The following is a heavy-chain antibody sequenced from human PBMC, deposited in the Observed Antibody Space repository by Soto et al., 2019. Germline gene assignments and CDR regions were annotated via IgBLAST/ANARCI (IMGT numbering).Heavy chain of an antibody. J-gene: IGHJ6*02. Sequence: SVKVSCKASGGTFSSYAISWVRQAPGQGLEWMGGIIPIFGTANYAQKFQGRVTITADESTSTAYMELSSLRSEDTAVYYCARGGEQWLVRDYYYGMDVWGQGTTVTVSS. CDR1: GGTFSSYA. D-gene: IGHD6-19*01. CDR3: ARGGEQWLVRDYYYGMDV. CDR2: IIPIFGTA. V-gene: IGHV1-69*13.